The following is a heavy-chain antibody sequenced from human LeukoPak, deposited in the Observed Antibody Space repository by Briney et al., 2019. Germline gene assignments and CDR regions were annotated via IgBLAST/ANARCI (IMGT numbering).Heavy chain of an antibody. D-gene: IGHD1-26*01. CDR1: GFSFSSHG. J-gene: IGHJ4*02. CDR2: IWSDGSER. V-gene: IGHV3-33*08. CDR3: ARGSYVY. Sequence: GGSLRLSCVDSGFSFSSHGMSWVRQAPGKGLEWVAVIWSDGSERYYADSVKGRFTFSRDNSKDTVYLQMDSLRVEDTAVYYCARGSYVYWGQGTLVTVSS.